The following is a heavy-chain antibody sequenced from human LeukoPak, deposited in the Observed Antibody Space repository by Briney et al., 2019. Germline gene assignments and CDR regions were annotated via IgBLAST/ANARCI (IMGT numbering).Heavy chain of an antibody. CDR1: GGTFSSYA. D-gene: IGHD6-13*01. Sequence: GASVKVSCKASGGTFSSYAISWVRQAPGQGLEWMGGIIPIFGTANYAQKFQGRVTITTDESTSTAYMELSSLRSEDTAVYYCARADIAAAGPYYFDYWGQGTLVTVSS. CDR3: ARADIAAAGPYYFDY. V-gene: IGHV1-69*05. J-gene: IGHJ4*02. CDR2: IIPIFGTA.